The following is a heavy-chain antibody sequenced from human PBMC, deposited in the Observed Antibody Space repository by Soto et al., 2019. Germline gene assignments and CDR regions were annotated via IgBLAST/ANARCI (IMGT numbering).Heavy chain of an antibody. CDR2: VFSNDEK. CDR3: ARIQSSSWYVLDY. D-gene: IGHD6-13*01. Sequence: QVTLKESGPVLLKPTETLTLTCTVSGFSLSNARLGVSWIRQPPGKALEWLAHVFSNDEKSYSTSLKSRHTITRDTSKSQVVLTMTNLDPVDTATYYCARIQSSSWYVLDYWGQGTLVTVSS. V-gene: IGHV2-26*01. CDR1: GFSLSNARLG. J-gene: IGHJ4*02.